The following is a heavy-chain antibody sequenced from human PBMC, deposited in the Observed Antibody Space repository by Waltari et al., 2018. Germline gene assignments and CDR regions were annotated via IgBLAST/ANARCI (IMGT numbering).Heavy chain of an antibody. V-gene: IGHV3-48*03. J-gene: IGHJ6*02. CDR1: GFTFSSYE. CDR3: ARAGSPRYCSSTSCLGGMDV. CDR2: ISSSGSTI. Sequence: EVQLVESGGGLVQPGGSLRLSCAASGFTFSSYEMNWVRQAPGKGLEWVSYISSSGSTIYYADSVKGRFTISRDNAKNSLYLQMNSLRAEDTAVYYCARAGSPRYCSSTSCLGGMDVWGQGTTVTVSS. D-gene: IGHD2-2*01.